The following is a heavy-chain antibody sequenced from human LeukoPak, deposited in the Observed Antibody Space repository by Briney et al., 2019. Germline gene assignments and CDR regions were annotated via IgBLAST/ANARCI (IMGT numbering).Heavy chain of an antibody. Sequence: GGSLRLSCAASGFTFSSYAMSWVRQAPGKGLEWVSGLTGSGGNTYYADSVKGRFTISRDNSKNTLSLQMNSLRAEDAAVYYCVKFREIQHYNYHMDVWGKGTTVTVSS. CDR3: VKFREIQHYNYHMDV. V-gene: IGHV3-23*01. CDR1: GFTFSSYA. J-gene: IGHJ6*03. CDR2: LTGSGGNT.